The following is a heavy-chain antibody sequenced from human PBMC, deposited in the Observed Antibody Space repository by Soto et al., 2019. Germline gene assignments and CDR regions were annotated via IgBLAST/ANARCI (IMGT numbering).Heavy chain of an antibody. D-gene: IGHD3-9*01. CDR2: ISWNSGSI. J-gene: IGHJ4*02. V-gene: IGHV3-9*01. CDR3: AKGKVLTGRRGPLDY. CDR1: GFTFDDYA. Sequence: EVQLVESGGGLVQPGRSLRLSCAASGFTFDDYAMHWVRQAPGKGLEWVSGISWNSGSIGYADSVKGRFTISRDNAKKSLYLQMHILGAEDTALYYCAKGKVLTGRRGPLDYLGQGTLVTVSS.